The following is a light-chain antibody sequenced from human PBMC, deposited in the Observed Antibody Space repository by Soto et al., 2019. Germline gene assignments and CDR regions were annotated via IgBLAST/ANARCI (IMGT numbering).Light chain of an antibody. V-gene: IGLV2-14*01. Sequence: QSALTQPASVSGSPGQSITISCTGTSSDVGGYNYVSWYQQNPGKAPKLMIFEVGNRPSGVSDRFSGSKSGNTASLTISGLQAEDEADYYCSSYTSSNTDVFGTGTKLTVL. J-gene: IGLJ1*01. CDR1: SSDVGGYNY. CDR3: SSYTSSNTDV. CDR2: EVG.